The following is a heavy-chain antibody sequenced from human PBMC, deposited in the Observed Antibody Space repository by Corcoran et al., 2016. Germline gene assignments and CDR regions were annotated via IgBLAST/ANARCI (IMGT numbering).Heavy chain of an antibody. D-gene: IGHD5-12*01. CDR2: INHSGST. CDR3: ASALSGRGWFDY. V-gene: IGHV4-34*01. Sequence: QVQLQQWGAGLLKPSETLSLTCAVYGGSFSGYYWSWIRQPPGKGLEWIGEINHSGSTNYNPDLKRRVTISVDTSKNQFSLQRSPVTAADTAVYDWASALSGRGWFDYWGQGTLVTVAS. CDR1: GGSFSGYY. J-gene: IGHJ4*02.